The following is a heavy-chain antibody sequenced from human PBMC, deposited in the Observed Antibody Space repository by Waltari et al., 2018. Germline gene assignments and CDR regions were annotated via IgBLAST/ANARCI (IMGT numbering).Heavy chain of an antibody. D-gene: IGHD3-10*01. J-gene: IGHJ5*02. V-gene: IGHV4-4*02. CDR2: IYHSGTT. Sequence: QVQLQESGPGLVKPSETLSLTCAVSGGSISSTNWWTWVRQPPGKGLEWIGEIYHSGTTSYNPSLQSRVTMSVDKSKNQFSLKMNSVTAADTAVYYCARRYGSETYYTWGQGILVTVSS. CDR3: ARRYGSETYYT. CDR1: GGSISSTNW.